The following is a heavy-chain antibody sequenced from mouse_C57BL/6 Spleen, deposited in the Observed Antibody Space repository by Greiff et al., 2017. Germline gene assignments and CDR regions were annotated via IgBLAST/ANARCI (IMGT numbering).Heavy chain of an antibody. CDR1: GFTFSNYW. D-gene: IGHD2-4*01. J-gene: IGHJ3*01. CDR2: IRLKSDNYAT. Sequence: EVMLVESGGGLVQPGGSMKLSCVASGFTFSNYWMNWVRQSPEKGLEWVAQIRLKSDNYATHYAESVKGRFTISRDDSKSSVYLQMNNLRAEDTGIYYCTGVPFLYDYDGAWFAYWGQGTLVTVSA. V-gene: IGHV6-3*01. CDR3: TGVPFLYDYDGAWFAY.